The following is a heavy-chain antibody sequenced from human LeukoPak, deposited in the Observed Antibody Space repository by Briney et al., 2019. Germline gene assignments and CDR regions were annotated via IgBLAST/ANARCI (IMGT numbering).Heavy chain of an antibody. J-gene: IGHJ4*02. Sequence: GGSLRLSCSASGFTVSSNYMSWVRQAPGKGLEWVSVIYSGGSTHYADSVKGRFTISRDNSKNTLFLQVDSLRAEDSAIYYCARRKVGGTGDYWGQGTQVTVSS. V-gene: IGHV3-53*01. CDR2: IYSGGST. CDR3: ARRKVGGTGDY. CDR1: GFTVSSNY. D-gene: IGHD1-26*01.